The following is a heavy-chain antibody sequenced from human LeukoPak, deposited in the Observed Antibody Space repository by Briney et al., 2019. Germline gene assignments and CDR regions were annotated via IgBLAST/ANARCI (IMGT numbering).Heavy chain of an antibody. CDR2: LRPASGSS. V-gene: IGHV1-8*01. CDR1: GYIFTSYD. Sequence: ASVKVSCKASGYIFTSYDISWVRQAAGQGLEWIGWLRPASGSSGYAQKFQGRVTMTRSTSTRTAYMELRSLTSEDTAVYYCARDPPESTTSDYWGQGTLVTVSS. J-gene: IGHJ4*02. CDR3: ARDPPESTTSDY. D-gene: IGHD2-2*01.